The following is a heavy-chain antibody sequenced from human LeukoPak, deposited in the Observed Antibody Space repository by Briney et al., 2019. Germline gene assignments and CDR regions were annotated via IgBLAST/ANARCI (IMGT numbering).Heavy chain of an antibody. V-gene: IGHV3-23*01. D-gene: IGHD4-17*01. J-gene: IGHJ4*02. CDR2: ISGGGETT. CDR1: GFTFRDYA. CDR3: ARDYADYVGYFFFDY. Sequence: GGSLRLSCAASGFTFRDYAMNWVRQAPGKGLEWVSSISGGGETTYYADSATGRFTISRDNSQNTLYLQMNSLRAEDTAVYYCARDYADYVGYFFFDYWGQGTLVTVSS.